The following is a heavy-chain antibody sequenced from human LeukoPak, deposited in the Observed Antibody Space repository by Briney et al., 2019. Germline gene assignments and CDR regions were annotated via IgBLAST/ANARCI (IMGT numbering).Heavy chain of an antibody. CDR3: AREKKESLRLKYYFDY. CDR1: GGSISSYY. CDR2: IYTSGST. J-gene: IGHJ4*02. V-gene: IGHV4-4*07. Sequence: PSETLSLTCTVSGGSISSYYWSWIRQPAGKGLEWIGRIYTSGSTNCNPSLKSRVTMSVDTSKNQFSLKLSSVTAADTAVYYCAREKKESLRLKYYFDYWGQGTLVTVSS. D-gene: IGHD5/OR15-5a*01.